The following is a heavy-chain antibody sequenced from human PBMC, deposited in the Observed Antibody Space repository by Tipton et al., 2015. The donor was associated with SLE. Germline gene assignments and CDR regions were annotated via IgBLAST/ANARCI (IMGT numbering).Heavy chain of an antibody. D-gene: IGHD2-2*01. J-gene: IGHJ3*02. V-gene: IGHV4-34*01. CDR3: ARALWVDKDVAEVPPAIRVRAFDI. CDR2: INHSGST. CDR1: GGSFSGYY. Sequence: TLSLTCALYGGSFSGYYWNWIRQPPGKGLEWIGEINHSGSTNYNPSLKSRVTISMDTSKNLFSLRLSSVTAADTAVYYCARALWVDKDVAEVPPAIRVRAFDIWGQGTMVTVSS.